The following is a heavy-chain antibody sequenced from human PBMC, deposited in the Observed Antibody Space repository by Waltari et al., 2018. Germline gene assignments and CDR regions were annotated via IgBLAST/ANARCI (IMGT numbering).Heavy chain of an antibody. CDR3: AGNLGYFDY. J-gene: IGHJ4*02. CDR1: GGSISSGGYY. V-gene: IGHV4-31*01. CDR2: IYYRGST. Sequence: QVQLQESGPGLVKPSQTLSLTCTVSGGSISSGGYYWSWIRQHPGKGLEWIGYIYYRGSTHYNPSLKSPVTNTVETSKNPFPLKLGSVTAADTAGDYWAGNLGYFDYWGQGTLVTVSS. D-gene: IGHD1-1*01.